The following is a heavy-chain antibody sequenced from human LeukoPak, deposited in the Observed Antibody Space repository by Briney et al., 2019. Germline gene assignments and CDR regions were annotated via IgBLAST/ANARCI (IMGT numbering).Heavy chain of an antibody. D-gene: IGHD4-23*01. Sequence: ASVKVSCMASGYTFTGYYMHWVRQAPGQGLEWMGWINPNSGGTNYAQKFQGRVTMTRDTSISTAYMELSRLRSDDTAVYYCARATYLYGGPDYWGQGTLVTVSS. J-gene: IGHJ4*02. V-gene: IGHV1-2*02. CDR3: ARATYLYGGPDY. CDR1: GYTFTGYY. CDR2: INPNSGGT.